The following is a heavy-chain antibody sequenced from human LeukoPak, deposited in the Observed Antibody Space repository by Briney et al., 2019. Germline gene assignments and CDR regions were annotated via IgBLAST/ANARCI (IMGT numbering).Heavy chain of an antibody. V-gene: IGHV4-31*03. CDR2: IYYSGST. J-gene: IGHJ4*02. Sequence: SETLSLTCTVSGGSISSGGYYWSWIRQHPGKGLEWIGYIYYSGSTYYNPALKSRVTISVDTSKNQFSLKLSSVTAADTAVYYCARGGSFRYFDYWGQGTLVTVSS. D-gene: IGHD3-10*01. CDR1: GGSISSGGYY. CDR3: ARGGSFRYFDY.